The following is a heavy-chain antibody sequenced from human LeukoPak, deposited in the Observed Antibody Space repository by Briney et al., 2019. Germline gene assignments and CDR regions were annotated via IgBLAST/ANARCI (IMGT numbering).Heavy chain of an antibody. CDR3: AKDGLRFLEWNGDHFDY. V-gene: IGHV3-30*18. J-gene: IGHJ4*02. CDR1: GFTFNTYG. Sequence: GGSLRLSCAASGFTFNTYGMHWVRQAPGKGLEWVAIIPYDGSNKYYADSVKGRFTISRDNSKNTLYLQMNSLRAEDTAVYYCAKDGLRFLEWNGDHFDYWGQGTLVTVSS. CDR2: IPYDGSNK. D-gene: IGHD3-3*01.